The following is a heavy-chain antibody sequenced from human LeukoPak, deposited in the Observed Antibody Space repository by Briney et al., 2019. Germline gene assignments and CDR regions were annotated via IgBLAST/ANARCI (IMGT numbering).Heavy chain of an antibody. V-gene: IGHV1-8*02. CDR1: GYTFTGYY. CDR2: MNPNSGNT. Sequence: GASVKVSCKASGYTFTGYYMHWVRQAPGQGLEWMGWMNPNSGNTGYAQKFQGRVTMTRNTSISTAYMELSSLRSEDTAVYYCARGRPSWLRYPLGYWGQGTLVTVSS. J-gene: IGHJ4*02. D-gene: IGHD5-12*01. CDR3: ARGRPSWLRYPLGY.